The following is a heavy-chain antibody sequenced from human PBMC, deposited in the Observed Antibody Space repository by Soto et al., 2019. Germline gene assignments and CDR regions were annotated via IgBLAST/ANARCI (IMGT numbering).Heavy chain of an antibody. CDR3: ASESYYYDSSGYY. CDR2: ISSSGSTI. D-gene: IGHD3-22*01. V-gene: IGHV3-11*01. J-gene: IGHJ4*02. Sequence: GGSLRLSCAASGFTFSDYYMSWIRQAPGKGLEWVSYISSSGSTIYYADYVKGRFTISRDNAKNSLYLQMNSLRAEDTAVYYCASESYYYDSSGYYWGQGTLVTVSS. CDR1: GFTFSDYY.